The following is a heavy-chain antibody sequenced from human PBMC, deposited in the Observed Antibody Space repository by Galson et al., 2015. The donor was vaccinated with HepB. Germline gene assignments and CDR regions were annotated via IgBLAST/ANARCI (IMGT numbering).Heavy chain of an antibody. CDR1: GGSFSGYY. CDR2: IYHSGST. D-gene: IGHD6-6*01. J-gene: IGHJ4*02. CDR3: AREGSSSFDY. V-gene: IGHV4-34*01. Sequence: TLSLTCAVYGGSFSGYYWSWVRQPPGKGLEWIGEIYHSGSTNYNPSLKSRVTISVDKSKNQFSLKLSSVTAADTAVYYCAREGSSSFDYWGQGTLVTVSS.